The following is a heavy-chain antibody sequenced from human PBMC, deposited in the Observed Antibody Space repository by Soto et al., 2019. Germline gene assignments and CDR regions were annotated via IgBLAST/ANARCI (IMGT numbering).Heavy chain of an antibody. Sequence: GASVKVSCEASGFRYTSSAMQWVRQAREQRLEWIGWIVVGSGNTNYAQKLQGRVTMTTDTSTSTAYMELRSLRSDDTAVYYCARDRITIFGVVNDGNYGMDVWGQGTTVTVSS. D-gene: IGHD3-3*01. CDR2: IVVGSGNT. V-gene: IGHV1-58*02. CDR1: GFRYTSSA. CDR3: ARDRITIFGVVNDGNYGMDV. J-gene: IGHJ6*02.